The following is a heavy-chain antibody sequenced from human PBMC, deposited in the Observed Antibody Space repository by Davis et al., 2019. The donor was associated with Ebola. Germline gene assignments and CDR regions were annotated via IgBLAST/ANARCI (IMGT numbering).Heavy chain of an antibody. Sequence: PSETLSLTCTVSGDSTNNYYWSWIRLPAGKGLEWIGRIYTSGSTNYHPSLKSRVTMSLDTSKNQFSLKLSSVTAADTAVYYCARHQEVAAPFQHWGQGTPVTVSS. V-gene: IGHV4-4*07. D-gene: IGHD6-19*01. CDR3: ARHQEVAAPFQH. J-gene: IGHJ1*01. CDR2: IYTSGST. CDR1: GDSTNNYY.